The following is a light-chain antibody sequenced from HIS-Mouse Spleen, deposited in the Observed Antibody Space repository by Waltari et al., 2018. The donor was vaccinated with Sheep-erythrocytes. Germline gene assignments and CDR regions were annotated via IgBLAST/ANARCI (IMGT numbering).Light chain of an antibody. Sequence: QSALTQPPSASGSSGHSVTIACTGTSREVGGDNYVSWYQQHPGKAPKLMIYDVSKRPSGVPDRFSGSKSGNTASLTISGLQAEDEADYYCCSYAGSYNHVFATGTKVTVL. CDR1: SREVGGDNY. CDR3: CSYAGSYNHV. CDR2: DVS. V-gene: IGLV2-11*01. J-gene: IGLJ1*01.